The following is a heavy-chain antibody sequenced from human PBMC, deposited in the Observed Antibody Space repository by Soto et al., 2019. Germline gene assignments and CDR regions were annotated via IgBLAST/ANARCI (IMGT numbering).Heavy chain of an antibody. J-gene: IGHJ4*02. Sequence: EVQLVETGGGLIQPGGSLRLSCAVSGFTVSTNYMSWVRQAPGKGLEWVSALYSGGSTYYADSVKGRFTISRDNSKNTLHLQMNSLRAEDTALYYCARPRDAFSSTFDYWRQGTLVTVSS. CDR2: LYSGGST. CDR1: GFTVSTNY. D-gene: IGHD3-3*02. CDR3: ARPRDAFSSTFDY. V-gene: IGHV3-53*02.